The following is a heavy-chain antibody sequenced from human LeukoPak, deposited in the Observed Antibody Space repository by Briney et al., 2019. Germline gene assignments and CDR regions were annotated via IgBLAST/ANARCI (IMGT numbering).Heavy chain of an antibody. CDR3: ARDKVISGWTYYFDY. V-gene: IGHV4-4*02. D-gene: IGHD6-19*01. CDR1: GGSISSSNW. CDR2: IYHSGST. Sequence: SGTLSLTCAVSGGSISSSNWWSWVRQPPGKGLEWIGEIYHSGSTNCNPSLKSRVTISVDKSKNQFSLKLSSVTAADTAVYYCARDKVISGWTYYFDYWGQGTLVTVSS. J-gene: IGHJ4*02.